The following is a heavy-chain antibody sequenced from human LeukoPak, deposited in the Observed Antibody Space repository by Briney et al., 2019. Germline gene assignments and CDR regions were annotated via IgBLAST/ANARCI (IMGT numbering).Heavy chain of an antibody. V-gene: IGHV3-21*01. CDR1: GFTFSSYT. J-gene: IGHJ6*03. CDR3: AREDLNYYYMDV. Sequence: GGSLRLSCAASGFTFSSYTMNWVRQAPGKGLEWVSSITSSSSYIYYADSLRGRFTISRDNARNSLYLQMNSLRAEDTAMYYCAREDLNYYYMDVWGKGTTVTVSS. CDR2: ITSSSSYI. D-gene: IGHD3/OR15-3a*01.